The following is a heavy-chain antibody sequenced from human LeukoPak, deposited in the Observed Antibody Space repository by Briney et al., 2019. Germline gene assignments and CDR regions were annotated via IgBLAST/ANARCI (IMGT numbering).Heavy chain of an antibody. CDR2: MNPNSGNT. D-gene: IGHD1-26*01. CDR3: ARGPRYKVGATFWFDH. V-gene: IGHV1-8*01. J-gene: IGHJ5*02. CDR1: GYTFTSYD. Sequence: ASVKVSCKASGYTFTSYDINWVRQATGQGLEWMGWMNPNSGNTGYAQKFQGRVTMTRNTSISTAYMELSSLRSEDTAVYYCARGPRYKVGATFWFDHWGQGTLVTVSS.